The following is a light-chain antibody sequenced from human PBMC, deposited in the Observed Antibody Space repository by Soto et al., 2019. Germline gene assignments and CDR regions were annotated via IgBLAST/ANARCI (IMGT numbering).Light chain of an antibody. V-gene: IGKV3-15*01. CDR1: QSVSNN. CDR2: GAS. J-gene: IGKJ4*01. CDR3: QQRGNWPSLT. Sequence: EIVMTQSPATLSVSSGERATLSCRASQSVSNNLAWFQHKPGQAPRLLIFGASTRATGIPARFSGSGSGTEFTLTISSLQSEDFAVYYCQQRGNWPSLTFGGGTKVDIK.